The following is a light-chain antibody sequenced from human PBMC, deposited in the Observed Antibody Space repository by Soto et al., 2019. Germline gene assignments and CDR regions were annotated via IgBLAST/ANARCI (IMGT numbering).Light chain of an antibody. CDR3: QQYGSVPLT. V-gene: IGKV3-20*01. J-gene: IGKJ4*01. CDR1: ESVSTNY. Sequence: EIVLTQSPGTLSLSPGERATLSCRASESVSTNYLAWYQQKPGQAPRLLIYGASSRATGIPDRFSGSGSGAAFSLTINRLEPEEFAVYYCQQYGSVPLTFGGGTKVEIK. CDR2: GAS.